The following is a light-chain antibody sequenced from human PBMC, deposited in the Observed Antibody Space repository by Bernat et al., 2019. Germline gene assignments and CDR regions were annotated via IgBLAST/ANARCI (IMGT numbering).Light chain of an antibody. CDR3: QQSYSTTRT. V-gene: IGKV1-39*01. Sequence: DIQMTQSPSSLSASVGDRVTITCRASQSISNYLNWYQQKPGKAPKLLIYSASSLQSGVPSRFSGSGSGTDFTLTISSLQPEDFATYYCQQSYSTTRTFGQGTRLENK. CDR1: QSISNY. CDR2: SAS. J-gene: IGKJ2*02.